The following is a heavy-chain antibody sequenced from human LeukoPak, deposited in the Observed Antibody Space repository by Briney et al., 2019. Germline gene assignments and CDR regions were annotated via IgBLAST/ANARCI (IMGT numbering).Heavy chain of an antibody. CDR3: AREQNAGATHEGEAFDI. CDR1: GGSISSSSYY. V-gene: IGHV4-39*07. CDR2: IYYSGST. Sequence: SETLSLTCTVSGGSISSSSYYWGWIRQPPGKGLEWIGSIYYSGSTYYNPSLKSRVTISVDTSKNQFSLKLSSVTAADTAVYYCAREQNAGATHEGEAFDIWGQGTMVTVSS. D-gene: IGHD1-26*01. J-gene: IGHJ3*02.